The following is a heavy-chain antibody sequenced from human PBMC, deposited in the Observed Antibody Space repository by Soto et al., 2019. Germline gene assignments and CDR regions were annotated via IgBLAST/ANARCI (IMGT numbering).Heavy chain of an antibody. CDR3: ARVIGWRPCGMAV. V-gene: IGHV4-59*01. CDR1: GGSISSYY. CDR2: IYYSGST. D-gene: IGHD6-6*01. Sequence: PSETLSLTCTVSGGSISSYYWSWIRQPPGKGLEWIGYIYYSGSTNYNPSLKSRVTISVDTSKNQFSVKLNSVTAADTAVYYCARVIGWRPCGMAVWGQGTTVTVSS. J-gene: IGHJ6*02.